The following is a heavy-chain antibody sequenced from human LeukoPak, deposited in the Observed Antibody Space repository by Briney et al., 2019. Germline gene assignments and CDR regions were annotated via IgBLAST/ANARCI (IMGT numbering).Heavy chain of an antibody. V-gene: IGHV4-59*01. CDR1: GDSFSDYY. J-gene: IGHJ5*02. D-gene: IGHD1-1*01. CDR3: ARAMRWTSGPVELGWFDR. Sequence: SETLSLTCSVSGDSFSDYYWTWIRRPPGGSLEWIGHIYFRGTTKYNPSLKNRVTISVDTSKNQVSLTLTSVTAADTAVYYCARAMRWTSGPVELGWFDRWGQGTLVTVSS. CDR2: IYFRGTT.